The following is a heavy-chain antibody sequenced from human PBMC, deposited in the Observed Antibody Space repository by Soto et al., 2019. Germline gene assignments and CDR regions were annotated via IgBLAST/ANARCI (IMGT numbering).Heavy chain of an antibody. Sequence: LRLSCAASGFTFSSYEMNWVRQAPGKGLEWVSYIDRSGSTIYYADSVKGRFTISRDNAKNSLYLQMNSLRAGDTAVYFCARVVHYYDSSGPDYWGQGTLVTVSS. CDR2: IDRSGSTI. J-gene: IGHJ4*02. CDR3: ARVVHYYDSSGPDY. D-gene: IGHD3-22*01. V-gene: IGHV3-48*03. CDR1: GFTFSSYE.